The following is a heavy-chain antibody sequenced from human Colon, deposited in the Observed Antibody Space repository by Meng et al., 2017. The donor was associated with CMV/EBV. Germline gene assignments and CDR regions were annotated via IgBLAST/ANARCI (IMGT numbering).Heavy chain of an antibody. CDR1: GFTFISYS. CDR3: ATSKDSPGND. CDR2: MNGGATAK. J-gene: IGHJ4*02. Sequence: GGSLRLSCAASGFTFISYSMNWVRQAPGKGLEWVANMNGGATAKFYVGSVRGRFTISRDNAMNALYLQMNSMTVEDTAIYYCATSKDSPGNDWGQGTLVTVSS. D-gene: IGHD2/OR15-2a*01. V-gene: IGHV3-7*01.